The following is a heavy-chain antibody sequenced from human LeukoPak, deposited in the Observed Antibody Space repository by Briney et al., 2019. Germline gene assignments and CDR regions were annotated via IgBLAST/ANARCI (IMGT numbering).Heavy chain of an antibody. CDR1: GGSISSYY. CDR2: IYYSGST. Sequence: TPSETLSLTCTVSGGSISSYYWSWIRQPPGKGLEWIGYIYYSGSTNYNPSLKSRVTISVDTSKNQFSLKLSSVTAADTAVCYCARDRMAATGWFDPWGQGTLVTVSS. J-gene: IGHJ5*02. CDR3: ARDRMAATGWFDP. V-gene: IGHV4-59*01. D-gene: IGHD2-15*01.